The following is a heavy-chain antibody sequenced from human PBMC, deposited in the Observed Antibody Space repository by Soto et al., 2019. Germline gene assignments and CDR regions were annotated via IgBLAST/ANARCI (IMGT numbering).Heavy chain of an antibody. Sequence: QVHLEESGGGVVQPGTSLRLSCVASGFTFSSYGMHWVRQAPGKGLEWVAVIPNTENKKYYADSVKGRFTISRDNSQYLMFPQADSLVCEDPGMSYCARTAGGRVRGALDIWGQGTMVTV. CDR1: GFTFSSYG. D-gene: IGHD3-10*01. CDR2: IPNTENKK. CDR3: ARTAGGRVRGALDI. V-gene: IGHV3-30*14. J-gene: IGHJ3*02.